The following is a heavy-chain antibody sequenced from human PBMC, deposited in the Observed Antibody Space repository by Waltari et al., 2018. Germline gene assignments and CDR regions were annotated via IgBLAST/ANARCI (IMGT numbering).Heavy chain of an antibody. CDR1: GFTFSSYA. CDR3: AKFNQWELRREVAY. Sequence: EVQLLESGGGLVQPGGSLRLSCAASGFTFSSYAMSWVRQAPGKGLEWVSVIYSGRSTYYAESVKGRLTISRDNSKNTLYLQMNSLRAEDTAVYYCAKFNQWELRREVAYWGQGTLVTVSS. J-gene: IGHJ4*02. V-gene: IGHV3-23*03. CDR2: IYSGRST. D-gene: IGHD1-26*01.